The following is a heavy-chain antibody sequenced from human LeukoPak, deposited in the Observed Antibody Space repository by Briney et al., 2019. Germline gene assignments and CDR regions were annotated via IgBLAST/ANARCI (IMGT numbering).Heavy chain of an antibody. V-gene: IGHV7-4-1*02. J-gene: IGHJ3*02. CDR2: INTNTGNP. Sequence: ASVKVSCMASGYSFSNYAMNWVRQAPGQGLECMGWINTNTGNPTYAQGFTGRFVFSLDTSVSTAYLQISSLKTEDTAIYYCATDPRRYCSDTSCPGYAFDIWGQGTLVTVSS. CDR1: GYSFSNYA. CDR3: ATDPRRYCSDTSCPGYAFDI. D-gene: IGHD2-2*01.